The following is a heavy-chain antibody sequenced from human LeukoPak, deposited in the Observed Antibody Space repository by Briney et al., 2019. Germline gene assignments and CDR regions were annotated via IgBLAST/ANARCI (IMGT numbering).Heavy chain of an antibody. Sequence: PGGSLRLSCAASGFTFSDYYMSWIRQAPGKGLEWVSYISSSGSTIYYADSVKGRFTISRDNAKNTLYLQMNSLRAEDTAVYYCTRARDLYDSSGYSFDYWGQGTLVTVSS. CDR1: GFTFSDYY. CDR3: TRARDLYDSSGYSFDY. D-gene: IGHD3-22*01. V-gene: IGHV3-11*04. CDR2: ISSSGSTI. J-gene: IGHJ4*02.